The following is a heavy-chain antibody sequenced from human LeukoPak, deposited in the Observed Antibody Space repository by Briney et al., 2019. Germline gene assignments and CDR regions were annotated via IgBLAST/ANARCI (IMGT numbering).Heavy chain of an antibody. V-gene: IGHV3-23*01. CDR3: AKDIKPGYSGYVPRVY. D-gene: IGHD5-12*01. CDR2: ISGSGGST. J-gene: IGHJ4*02. CDR1: GFTFSSYA. Sequence: PGGSLRLSCAASGFTFSSYAMSWVRQAPGKGLEWVSAISGSGGSTYYADSVKGRFTISRDNSKNTLYLQMNSLRAEDTAVYYCAKDIKPGYSGYVPRVYWGQGTLVTVSS.